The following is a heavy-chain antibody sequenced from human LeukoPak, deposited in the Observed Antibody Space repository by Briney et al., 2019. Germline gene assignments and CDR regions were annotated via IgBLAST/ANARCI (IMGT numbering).Heavy chain of an antibody. CDR1: GFTFSSYW. CDR2: IKQDGSEK. Sequence: GGSLRHSCAASGFTFSSYWMSWVRQAPGKGLEWVANIKQDGSEKYYVDSVKGRFTISRDNAKNSLYLQMNSLRAEDTAVYYCARFIRAMDFDYWGQGTLVTVSS. V-gene: IGHV3-7*01. D-gene: IGHD3-16*01. J-gene: IGHJ4*02. CDR3: ARFIRAMDFDY.